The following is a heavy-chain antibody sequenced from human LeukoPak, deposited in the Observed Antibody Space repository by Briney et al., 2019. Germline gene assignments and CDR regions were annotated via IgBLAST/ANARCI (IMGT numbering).Heavy chain of an antibody. Sequence: PGGSPRLSCAASGFTFSSYWMSWVRQAPGKGREWVANIKQDGSEKYYVDSVKGRFTISRDNAKNSLYLQMNSLRAEDTAVYYCARDLHSGWGSSAFDIWGQGTMVTVSS. V-gene: IGHV3-7*01. CDR3: ARDLHSGWGSSAFDI. CDR2: IKQDGSEK. J-gene: IGHJ3*02. D-gene: IGHD2-21*01. CDR1: GFTFSSYW.